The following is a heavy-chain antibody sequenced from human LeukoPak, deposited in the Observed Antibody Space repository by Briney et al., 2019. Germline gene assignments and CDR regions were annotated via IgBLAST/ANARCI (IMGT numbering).Heavy chain of an antibody. D-gene: IGHD3-10*01. V-gene: IGHV3-7*01. CDR3: ARGPWGYYYGSGSYYPDY. CDR2: IKQDGSEK. J-gene: IGHJ4*02. CDR1: GFTFSSYW. Sequence: GGSLRLSCAASGFTFSSYWMSWVRQAPGKGLEWVANIKQDGSEKYYVDSVKGRFTISRDNAKDSLYLQMNSLRAENTAVYYCARGPWGYYYGSGSYYPDYWGQGTLVTVSS.